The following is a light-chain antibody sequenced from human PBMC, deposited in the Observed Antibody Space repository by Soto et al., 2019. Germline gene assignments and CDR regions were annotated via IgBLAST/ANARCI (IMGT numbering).Light chain of an antibody. CDR3: ETWDSNTRV. CDR1: SGHSSNT. CDR2: LEGSGSY. V-gene: IGLV4-60*03. J-gene: IGLJ2*01. Sequence: QLVLTQSSSASASLGSSVKLTCTLSSGHSSNTIAWHQQQPGKAPRFLMKLEGSGSYNKGSGVPDRFSGSSSGADRYLTISTLQSEDEADYYCETWDSNTRVFGGGTKLTVL.